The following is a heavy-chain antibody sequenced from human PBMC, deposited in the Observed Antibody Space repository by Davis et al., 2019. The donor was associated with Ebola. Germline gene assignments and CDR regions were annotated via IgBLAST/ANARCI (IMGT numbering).Heavy chain of an antibody. CDR1: EISLENAW. D-gene: IGHD1-26*01. Sequence: GESLKISCGAAEISLENAWMTWVRQAPGKGLEWVGRIRPKTDGGATDYAAPVKGRFTISRDDEKNTLYLQMKSLKTEDTGFYYCAIEGDDYWGQGTLVTVSS. J-gene: IGHJ4*02. CDR3: AIEGDDY. CDR2: IRPKTDGGAT. V-gene: IGHV3-15*05.